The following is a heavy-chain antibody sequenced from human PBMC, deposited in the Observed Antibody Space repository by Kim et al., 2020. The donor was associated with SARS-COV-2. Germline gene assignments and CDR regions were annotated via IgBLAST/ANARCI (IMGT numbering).Heavy chain of an antibody. CDR2: IIPIFGTA. J-gene: IGHJ6*02. CDR1: GGTFSSYA. V-gene: IGHV1-69*13. D-gene: IGHD3-16*01. Sequence: SVKVSCKASGGTFSSYAISWVRQAPGQGLEWMGGIIPIFGTANYAQKFQGRVTITADESTSTAYMELSSLRSEDTAVYYCARDNGGELSGGWSTPPGYYYGMDXXGQGTXVT. CDR3: ARDNGGELSGGWSTPPGYYYGMDX.